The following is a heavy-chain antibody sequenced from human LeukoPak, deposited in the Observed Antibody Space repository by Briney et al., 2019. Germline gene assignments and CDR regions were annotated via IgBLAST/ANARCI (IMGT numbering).Heavy chain of an antibody. CDR2: IYYSGST. D-gene: IGHD2-21*02. J-gene: IGHJ3*02. Sequence: SETLSLTCTVSGGSISSYYWSWIRQPPGKGLEWIGYIYYSGSTNYNPSLKSRVTISVDTSKNQFSLKLSSVTAEDTAVYYCARDSSVVTAYDAFDIWGQGTMVTVSS. V-gene: IGHV4-59*12. CDR3: ARDSSVVTAYDAFDI. CDR1: GGSISSYY.